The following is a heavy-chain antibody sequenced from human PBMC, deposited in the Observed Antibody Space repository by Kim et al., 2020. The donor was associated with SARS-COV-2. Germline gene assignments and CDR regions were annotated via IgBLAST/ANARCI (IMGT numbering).Heavy chain of an antibody. CDR1: GGSFSGYY. CDR3: ARATAAGTGGIWFDP. D-gene: IGHD6-13*01. Sequence: SETLSLTCAVYGGSFSGYYWSWIRQPPGKGLEWIGEINHSGSTNYNPSLNSRVTISVDTSKNQFSLKLSSVTAADTAVYYCARATAAGTGGIWFDPWGQGTLVTVSS. CDR2: INHSGST. J-gene: IGHJ5*02. V-gene: IGHV4-34*01.